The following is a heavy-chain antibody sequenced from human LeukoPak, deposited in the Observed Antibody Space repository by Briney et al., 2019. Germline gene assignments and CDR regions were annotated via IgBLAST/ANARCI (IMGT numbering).Heavy chain of an antibody. V-gene: IGHV4-30-4*08. J-gene: IGHJ4*02. Sequence: SETLSLTCTVSGGSISSGGYYWSWIRQHPGKGLEWIGYMYYSGSTYYNPSLKSRLITSVDTSKNQFSLKLSSVTAADTAVYYCARLYCSSTSCYYFDYWGQGTLVTVSS. CDR3: ARLYCSSTSCYYFDY. CDR1: GGSISSGGYY. CDR2: MYYSGST. D-gene: IGHD2-2*01.